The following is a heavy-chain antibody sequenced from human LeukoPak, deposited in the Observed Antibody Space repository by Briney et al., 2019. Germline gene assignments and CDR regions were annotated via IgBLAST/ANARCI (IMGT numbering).Heavy chain of an antibody. J-gene: IGHJ5*02. CDR2: IYQSGST. V-gene: IGHV4-38-2*02. CDR3: ARVSTSTGFDP. CDR1: GYSISNGYC. Sequence: SETLSLTCTVSGYSISNGYCWGWIRQPPGKGLEWIGNIYQSGSTYYNSSLKSRVTISVDTSKNHFSLKLSSVTAADTAVYYCARVSTSTGFDPWGQGTLVTVSS.